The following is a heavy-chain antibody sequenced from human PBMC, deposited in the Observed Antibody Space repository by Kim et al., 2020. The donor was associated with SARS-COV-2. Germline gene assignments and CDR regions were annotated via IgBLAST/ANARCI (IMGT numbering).Heavy chain of an antibody. D-gene: IGHD3-16*01. Sequence: GGSLRLSCVASGFTFSSYCMHWVRQAPGKGLVWVSRVNSDGSSTNYADSVKGRFTISRDNARNTLYLQMNSLRAEDTAVYYCASLSTGYGWDRFDYWGQG. J-gene: IGHJ4*02. CDR1: GFTFSSYC. V-gene: IGHV3-74*01. CDR2: VNSDGSST. CDR3: ASLSTGYGWDRFDY.